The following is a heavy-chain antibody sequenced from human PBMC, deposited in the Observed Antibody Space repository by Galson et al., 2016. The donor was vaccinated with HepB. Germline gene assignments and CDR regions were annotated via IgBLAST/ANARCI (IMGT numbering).Heavy chain of an antibody. CDR3: AREDSSGYCY. D-gene: IGHD3-22*01. V-gene: IGHV1-69*13. CDR2: IIPIFGTA. CDR1: GGTFSSYA. J-gene: IGHJ4*02. Sequence: SVKVSCKASGGTFSSYAISWVRQAPGQGLEWMGTIIPIFGTAYYAQKFQGRVTITADEATNTAYMVLSSLSAEDTAVYYCAREDSSGYCYWGQGTLVTVSS.